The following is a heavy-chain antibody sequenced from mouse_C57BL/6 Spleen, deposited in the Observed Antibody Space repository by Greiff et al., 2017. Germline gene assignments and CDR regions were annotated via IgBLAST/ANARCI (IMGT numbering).Heavy chain of an antibody. J-gene: IGHJ4*01. CDR1: GYTFTSYW. CDR2: IDPSDSET. V-gene: IGHV1-52*01. CDR3: ARYYSNLYAMDY. D-gene: IGHD2-5*01. Sequence: QVQLQQPGAELVRPGSSVKLSCKASGYTFTSYWMHWVKQRPIQGLEWIGNIDPSDSETHYNQKFKDKATLTVDKSSSTAYMQLSSLTSEDSAVYYCARYYSNLYAMDYWGQGTSVTVSS.